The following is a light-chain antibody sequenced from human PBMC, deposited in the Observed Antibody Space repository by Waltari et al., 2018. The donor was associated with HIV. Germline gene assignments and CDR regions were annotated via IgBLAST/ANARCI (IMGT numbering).Light chain of an antibody. CDR2: EFS. V-gene: IGLV2-14*01. CDR3: SSYAMTTTVL. J-gene: IGLJ2*01. Sequence: QSALTQPASVSGSPGKSITSPCTGTSSDVGGYTDSYWYPQHPGKAPHLIIYEFSNRPSVVSVRFAGSKSGNTASLTISGLQAEDEADYFCSSYAMTTTVLFGGGTKLTVL. CDR1: SSDVGGYTD.